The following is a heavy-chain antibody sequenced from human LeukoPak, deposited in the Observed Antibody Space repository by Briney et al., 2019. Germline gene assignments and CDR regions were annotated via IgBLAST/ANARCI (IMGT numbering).Heavy chain of an antibody. J-gene: IGHJ4*02. V-gene: IGHV3-23*01. CDR3: AKGGRLAVASSSIGC. CDR1: GFTYYSLV. CDR2: ISGSGGGT. Sequence: GGSVTHSRAASGFTYYSLVVNGVGQAPGKGLEWISAISGSGGGTYYADSVKGRFTISRDNSKNTLYLQMDSLRAEDTAVYYCAKGGRLAVASSSIGCWGPRILVTVSS. D-gene: IGHD6-19*01.